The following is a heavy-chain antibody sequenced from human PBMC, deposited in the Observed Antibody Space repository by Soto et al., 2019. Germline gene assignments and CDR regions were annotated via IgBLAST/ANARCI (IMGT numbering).Heavy chain of an antibody. D-gene: IGHD2-15*01. CDR2: MNPNSGNT. Sequence: QVQLVQSGAEVKKPGASVKVSCKASGYTFTSYDINWVRQATGQGLEWMGWMNPNSGNTGYAQKFQGRVTMTRNTSMSTAYMELSSLRSEDTAVYYCARVPRLVAGEDYADYWGQGTLVTVSS. CDR1: GYTFTSYD. V-gene: IGHV1-8*01. J-gene: IGHJ4*02. CDR3: ARVPRLVAGEDYADY.